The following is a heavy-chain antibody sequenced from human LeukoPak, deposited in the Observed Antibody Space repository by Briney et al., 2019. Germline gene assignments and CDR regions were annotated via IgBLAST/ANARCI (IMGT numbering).Heavy chain of an antibody. CDR3: ARVGPNWNNFDY. Sequence: PGGSLSLSCAASGFTSSSYEMNWVRQAPGKGLEWVSYIGSSGRALYYADSVKGRFTISRDNAKNSLYLQLNSLRDEDTAVYYCARVGPNWNNFDYWGQGTLVTVSS. J-gene: IGHJ4*02. V-gene: IGHV3-48*03. CDR2: IGSSGRAL. CDR1: GFTSSSYE. D-gene: IGHD1/OR15-1a*01.